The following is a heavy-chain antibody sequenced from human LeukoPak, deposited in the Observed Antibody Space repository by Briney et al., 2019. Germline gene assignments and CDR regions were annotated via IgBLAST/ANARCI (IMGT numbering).Heavy chain of an antibody. CDR2: LSGSGITT. J-gene: IGHJ4*01. CDR1: GFTFSNSS. D-gene: IGHD6-19*01. CDR3: AKGIYSSGWSYFDY. Sequence: GGSLSPSCPASGFTFSNSSMSWARQPPGKGLGWVSTLSGSGITTYYADSVKGRFNISRDNSKNTLYLQMNSLRAEDTAVYYCAKGIYSSGWSYFDYWGHGTLVTVSS. V-gene: IGHV3-23*01.